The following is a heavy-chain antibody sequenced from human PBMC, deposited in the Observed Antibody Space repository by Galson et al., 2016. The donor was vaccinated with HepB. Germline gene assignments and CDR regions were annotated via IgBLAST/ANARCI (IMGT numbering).Heavy chain of an antibody. CDR2: VFYGGNT. D-gene: IGHD5-24*01. V-gene: IGHV4-59*12. CDR1: GGSTSNFY. J-gene: IGHJ4*02. CDR3: ANGRDGYNFGSFDY. Sequence: SETLSLTCTVSGGSTSNFYWSWLRQSPGKGLEWLGYVFYGGNTKYNPSLKSRVTISLHASRTQFSLKLNPVSTADTAVYYCANGRDGYNFGSFDYWGQGLLVTVSS.